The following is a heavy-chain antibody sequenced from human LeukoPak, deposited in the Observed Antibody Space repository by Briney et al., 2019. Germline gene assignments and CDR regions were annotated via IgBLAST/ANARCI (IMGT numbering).Heavy chain of an antibody. CDR3: ARLRDLYNVFEY. D-gene: IGHD3-16*01. V-gene: IGHV4-59*08. CDR2: IYYSGST. J-gene: IGHJ4*02. Sequence: PSETLSLTCTVSGGSISSYYWSWIRQPPGKGLQWIGYIYYSGSTNYNPSLKSRVTISVDTSKNQFSLRLTSVTAADTAVYYCARLRDLYNVFEYWGQGVLVTVSS. CDR1: GGSISSYY.